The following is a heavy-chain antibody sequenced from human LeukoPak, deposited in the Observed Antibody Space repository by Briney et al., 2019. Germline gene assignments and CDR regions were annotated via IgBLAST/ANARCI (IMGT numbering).Heavy chain of an antibody. CDR2: INRDGGLT. D-gene: IGHD6-13*01. Sequence: PGGSLRLSCVASGFTFSENWMHWVRHAPGKGLAWVSHINRDGGLTNYADSVKGRFTISRDHAKNTVYLQMSSLRVEDTAIYFCAREEHRLAEAGTSAFDLGGQGTLVTVSP. CDR3: AREEHRLAEAGTSAFDL. J-gene: IGHJ3*01. CDR1: GFTFSENW. V-gene: IGHV3-74*01.